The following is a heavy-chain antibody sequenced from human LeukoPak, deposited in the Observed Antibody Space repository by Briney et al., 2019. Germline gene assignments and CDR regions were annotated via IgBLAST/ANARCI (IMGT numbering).Heavy chain of an antibody. J-gene: IGHJ4*02. CDR1: GFTVSSNY. D-gene: IGHD4-17*01. V-gene: IGHV3-53*01. CDR2: IYSGGST. CDR3: ARASHYGDYVSDFDY. Sequence: PGGSLRLSCAASGFTVSSNYMRWVRQAPGKGLEGVSVIYSGGSTYYADSVKGRFTISRHNSKNTLYLQMNSLRAEDTAVYYCARASHYGDYVSDFDYWGQGILVTVSS.